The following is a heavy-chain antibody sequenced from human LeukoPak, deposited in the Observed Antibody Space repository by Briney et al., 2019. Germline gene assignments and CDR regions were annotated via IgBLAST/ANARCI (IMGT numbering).Heavy chain of an antibody. CDR1: GFTFSDSY. Sequence: PGGSLRLSCAPSGFTFSDSYMSWIRQAPGKGLEWVSYISGSSTFTNFADSVRGRFTISRDNAKNSLYLQMNGLRAEDTAVYYCARGRELLGWYFDLWGRGTLVTVSS. V-gene: IGHV3-11*05. CDR3: ARGRELLGWYFDL. CDR2: ISGSSTFT. J-gene: IGHJ2*01. D-gene: IGHD1-7*01.